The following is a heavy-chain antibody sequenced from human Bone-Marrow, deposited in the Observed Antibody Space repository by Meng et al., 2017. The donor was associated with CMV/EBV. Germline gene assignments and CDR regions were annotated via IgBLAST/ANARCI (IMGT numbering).Heavy chain of an antibody. D-gene: IGHD3-22*01. CDR2: IKYDATET. CDR1: GFRFDDYG. Sequence: GESLKISCAASGFRFDDYGMHWVRQTPGKGLEWLSFIKYDATETFYGSSVRGRFFVSRDNTRRKLYLQMSRLRPEDTALYYCAFYSSSGYYFYYCGWGTLVTVSS. CDR3: AFYSSSGYYFYY. V-gene: IGHV3-30*02. J-gene: IGHJ4*02.